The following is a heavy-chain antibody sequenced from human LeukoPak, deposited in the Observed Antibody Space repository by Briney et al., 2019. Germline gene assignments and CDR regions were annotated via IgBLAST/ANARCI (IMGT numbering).Heavy chain of an antibody. D-gene: IGHD6-6*01. CDR2: ISYDGSNK. J-gene: IGHJ4*02. CDR3: ARDHMSGAAQDIDY. CDR1: GFTFSSYA. Sequence: GGSLRLSCAASGFTFSSYAMHWVRQAPGKGLEWVAVISYDGSNKYYADSVKGRFTISRDISKNTLYLQMNSLRAEDTAVYYCARDHMSGAAQDIDYWGQGTLVTVSS. V-gene: IGHV3-30-3*01.